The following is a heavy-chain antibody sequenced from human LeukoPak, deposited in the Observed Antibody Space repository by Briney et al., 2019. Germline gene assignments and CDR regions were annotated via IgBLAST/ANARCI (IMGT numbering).Heavy chain of an antibody. J-gene: IGHJ6*02. Sequence: GSLRLSCAASGFTFSSYAMSWVRQAPGKGLEWVSAISGSGGRTYYADSVKGRFTISRDNSKNTLYLQMNSLRAEDTAVYYRAKDLMIVAWKTSYYYGMDVWGQGTTVTVSS. D-gene: IGHD3-22*01. V-gene: IGHV3-23*01. CDR2: ISGSGGRT. CDR3: AKDLMIVAWKTSYYYGMDV. CDR1: GFTFSSYA.